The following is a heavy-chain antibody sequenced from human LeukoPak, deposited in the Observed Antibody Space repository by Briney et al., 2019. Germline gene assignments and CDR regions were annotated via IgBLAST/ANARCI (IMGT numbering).Heavy chain of an antibody. Sequence: GASVKVSCKASGYTFTGYYMHWVRQAPGQGLEWMGWINPNSGGTNYAQKFQGRVTMTRDTSISTAYMELSRLRSDGTAVYYCARLTQKGLRFLEWLSGDYWGQGTLVTVSS. D-gene: IGHD3-3*01. V-gene: IGHV1-2*02. J-gene: IGHJ4*02. CDR2: INPNSGGT. CDR1: GYTFTGYY. CDR3: ARLTQKGLRFLEWLSGDY.